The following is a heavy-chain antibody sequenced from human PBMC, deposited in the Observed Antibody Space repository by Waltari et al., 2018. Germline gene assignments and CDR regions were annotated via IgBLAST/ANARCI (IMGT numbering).Heavy chain of an antibody. Sequence: QVQLQESGPGLVKPSETLSLTCAVSGYSISSGYSWGWIRQPPGKGLEWIGSIYHSGSTYYNPSLKSRVTISVDTSKNQFSLKLSSVTAADTAVYYCEKAVAKNWYFDLWGRGTLVTVSS. CDR1: GYSISSGYS. CDR3: EKAVAKNWYFDL. J-gene: IGHJ2*01. CDR2: IYHSGST. V-gene: IGHV4-38-2*01. D-gene: IGHD6-19*01.